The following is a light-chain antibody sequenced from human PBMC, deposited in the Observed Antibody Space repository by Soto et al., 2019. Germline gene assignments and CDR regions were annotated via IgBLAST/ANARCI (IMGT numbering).Light chain of an antibody. CDR2: DVS. CDR3: SSYTSISTYV. V-gene: IGLV2-14*01. CDR1: SSDIGGYDF. Sequence: QSALTQPASVSGSPGQSITISCTGTSSDIGGYDFVSWYQQHPGKAPKLMIYDVSNRPSGVSNRFSGSKSGNTASLTISGFQAEDEADYYCSSYTSISTYVFGTGTKLTVL. J-gene: IGLJ1*01.